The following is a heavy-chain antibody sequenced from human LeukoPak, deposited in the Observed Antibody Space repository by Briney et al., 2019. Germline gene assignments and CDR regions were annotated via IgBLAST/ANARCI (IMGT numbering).Heavy chain of an antibody. CDR3: AKAVHYDTLAGPGRDHYYYYGMDV. CDR1: GFTFSSYG. V-gene: IGHV3-30*18. D-gene: IGHD3-9*01. CDR2: TSYDGSNR. J-gene: IGHJ6*02. Sequence: GRSLRLSCAASGFTFSSYGMHWVRQAPGKGLEWVAVTSYDGSNRYYSDSVKGRFTISRDNSKNTLYLQMNSLRAEDTDVYYCAKAVHYDTLAGPGRDHYYYYGMDVWGQGTTVTVSS.